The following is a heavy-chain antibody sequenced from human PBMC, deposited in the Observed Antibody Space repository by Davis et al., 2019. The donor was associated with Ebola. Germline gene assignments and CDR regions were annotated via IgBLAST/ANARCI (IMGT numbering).Heavy chain of an antibody. D-gene: IGHD2-2*02. CDR1: VITFSSYA. J-gene: IGHJ4*02. CDR3: ATANRAISGY. Sequence: GESLKISCTDSVITFSSYAMTWVRQAPGKGLEWVSYISSSGSTIYYADSVKGRFTISRDNAKNTLYLQMNSLRAEDTAVYYCATANRAISGYWGQGTLVTVSS. CDR2: ISSSGSTI. V-gene: IGHV3-48*04.